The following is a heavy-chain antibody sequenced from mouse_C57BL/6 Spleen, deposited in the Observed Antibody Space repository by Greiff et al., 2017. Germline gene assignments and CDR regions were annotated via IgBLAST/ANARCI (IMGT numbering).Heavy chain of an antibody. CDR3: AKTLNWDWYCDV. D-gene: IGHD4-1*01. CDR2: ISSGSSTI. V-gene: IGHV5-17*01. J-gene: IGHJ1*03. CDR1: GFTFSDYG. Sequence: EVKLMESGGGLVKPGGSLKLSCAASGFTFSDYGMHWVRQAPEKGLEWVAYISSGSSTIYYADTVKGRFTISRDNAKNTLFLQMTSLRSEDTAMYYCAKTLNWDWYCDVWGTGTTVTVSS.